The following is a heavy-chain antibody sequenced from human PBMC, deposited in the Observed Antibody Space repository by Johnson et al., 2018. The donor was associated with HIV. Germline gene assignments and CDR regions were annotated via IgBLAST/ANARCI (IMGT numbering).Heavy chain of an antibody. CDR1: GFTFSSYA. D-gene: IGHD1-14*01. V-gene: IGHV3-30-3*01. Sequence: QVHLVESGGGVVQPGRSLRLSCAASGFTFSSYAMHWVRQAPGKGLEWVAVISYDGSNKYYADSVKGRFTISRDNSKNTLYLQMHSLRVEDTAVYYCARDPERIAYHGAFDIWGQGTMVTVSS. CDR3: ARDPERIAYHGAFDI. J-gene: IGHJ3*02. CDR2: ISYDGSNK.